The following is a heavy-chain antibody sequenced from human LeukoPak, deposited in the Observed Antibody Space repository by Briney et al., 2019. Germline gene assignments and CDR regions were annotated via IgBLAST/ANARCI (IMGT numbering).Heavy chain of an antibody. CDR1: GFRFNTYW. V-gene: IGHV3-74*01. D-gene: IGHD5-18*01. J-gene: IGHJ4*02. CDR2: INSDGSST. CDR3: ARGGGYSYDYIDY. Sequence: PGGSLRLSCAASGFRFNTYWMHWVRQAPGKGLVWVSRINSDGSSTSYADSVKGRFTISRDNAKNTLYLQMNSLRAEDTAVYYCARGGGYSYDYIDYWGQGTLVTVSS.